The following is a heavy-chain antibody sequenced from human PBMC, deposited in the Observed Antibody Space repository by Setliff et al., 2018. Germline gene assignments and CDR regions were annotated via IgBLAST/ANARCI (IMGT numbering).Heavy chain of an antibody. D-gene: IGHD3-3*01. CDR2: ISGSGGST. CDR1: GFTFSSYW. J-gene: IGHJ6*03. V-gene: IGHV3-23*01. CDR3: ARMSGFLYMDV. Sequence: PGGSLRLSCAASGFTFSSYWMHWVRQAPGKGLEWVSAISGSGGSTYYADSVKGRFTISTDNSKNTVYLQMNTLRAEDTAVYYCARMSGFLYMDVWGKGTTVTVSS.